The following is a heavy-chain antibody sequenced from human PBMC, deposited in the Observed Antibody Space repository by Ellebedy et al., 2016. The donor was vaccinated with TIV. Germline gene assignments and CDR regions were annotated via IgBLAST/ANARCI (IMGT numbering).Heavy chain of an antibody. J-gene: IGHJ6*02. V-gene: IGHV4-61*02. CDR1: GGSISSSSYY. CDR3: ARGLGVGSYYFADYYYGMDV. Sequence: SETLSLTCTVSGGSISSSSYYWGWIRQPAGKGLEWIGRIYTSGSTNYNPSLKSRVTMSVDTSKNQFSLKLSSVTAADTAVYYCARGLGVGSYYFADYYYGMDVWGQGTTVTVSS. D-gene: IGHD1-26*01. CDR2: IYTSGST.